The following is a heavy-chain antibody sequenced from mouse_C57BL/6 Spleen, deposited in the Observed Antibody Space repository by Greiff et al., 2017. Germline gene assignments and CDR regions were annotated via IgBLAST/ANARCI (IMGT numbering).Heavy chain of an antibody. D-gene: IGHD2-4*01. Sequence: VQLQQPGAELVKPGASVKVSCKASGYTFTSYWMHWVKQRPGQGLEWIGRIHPSDSDTNYNQKFKGKATLTVDKSSSSAYMQLSSLTSEDSAVYYCAMRGYYDYDGFAYWGQGTLGTVSA. CDR3: AMRGYYDYDGFAY. J-gene: IGHJ3*01. CDR2: IHPSDSDT. V-gene: IGHV1-74*01. CDR1: GYTFTSYW.